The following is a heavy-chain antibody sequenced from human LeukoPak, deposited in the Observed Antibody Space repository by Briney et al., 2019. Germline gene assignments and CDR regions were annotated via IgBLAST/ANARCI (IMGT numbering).Heavy chain of an antibody. CDR3: ARVSDYSSTWYGDWFDP. CDR2: IYTSGST. Sequence: SETLSLTCTVSGGSLSSYYWSWIRQPAGKGLEWIGRIYTSGSTNYNPSLKSRVTMSVDTSKNQFSLKLSSVTAADTAVYYCARVSDYSSTWYGDWFDPWGQGTLVTVSS. V-gene: IGHV4-4*07. D-gene: IGHD6-13*01. J-gene: IGHJ5*02. CDR1: GGSLSSYY.